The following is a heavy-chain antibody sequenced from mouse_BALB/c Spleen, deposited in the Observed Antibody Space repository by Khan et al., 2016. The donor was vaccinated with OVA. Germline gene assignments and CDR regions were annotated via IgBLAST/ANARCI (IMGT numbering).Heavy chain of an antibody. D-gene: IGHD2-1*01. CDR1: GYTFTNYG. Sequence: QIQLVQSGPELKKPGETVKISCRASGYTFTNYGMNWVKQAPGQGLKWMGWINTYIGEPTYADDFKGRFAFSLEASASTAYLQINNLKNEYTATYFCARSNGNYWFAYWGQGTLVTVSA. CDR2: INTYIGEP. J-gene: IGHJ3*01. V-gene: IGHV9-3-1*01. CDR3: ARSNGNYWFAY.